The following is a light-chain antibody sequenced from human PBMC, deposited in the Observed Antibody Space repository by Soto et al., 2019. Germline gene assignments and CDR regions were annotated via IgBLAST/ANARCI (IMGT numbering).Light chain of an antibody. CDR3: QQYSKWPLT. Sequence: EIVMTQSPDTVYVSPGERATLSCRASQSVRSNLAWYQHKPGQAPRLLIYDGSTRALGIPARFSGSESGTEFTLTISSLQSEDFAVYYCQQYSKWPLTFGGGTKVDIK. J-gene: IGKJ4*01. V-gene: IGKV3-15*01. CDR1: QSVRSN. CDR2: DGS.